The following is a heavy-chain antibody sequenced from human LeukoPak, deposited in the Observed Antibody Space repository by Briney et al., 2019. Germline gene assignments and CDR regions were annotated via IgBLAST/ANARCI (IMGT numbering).Heavy chain of an antibody. CDR3: ARVGTGGDYTSY. Sequence: ASVKVSCKXSGYTFTGYYMHWVRQAPGQGLEWMGRINPNSGGTNYAQKFQGRVTMTRDTSISTAYVELSRLRSDDTAVYYCARVGTGGDYTSYWGQGTLVTVSS. CDR2: INPNSGGT. CDR1: GYTFTGYY. D-gene: IGHD4-17*01. J-gene: IGHJ4*02. V-gene: IGHV1-2*06.